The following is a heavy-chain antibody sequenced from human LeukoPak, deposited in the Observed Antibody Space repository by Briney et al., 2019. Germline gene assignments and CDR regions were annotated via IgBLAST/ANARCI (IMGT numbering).Heavy chain of an antibody. CDR2: IIPIFGTA. CDR3: ARGSWGPYCSSTSCYGWDYYYYYMDV. J-gene: IGHJ6*03. V-gene: IGHV1-69*01. D-gene: IGHD2-2*01. CDR1: GGTCSSYA. Sequence: SVKVSCKASGGTCSSYAISWVRQAPGQGLEWMGGIIPIFGTANYAQKFQGRVTITADESTSTAYMELSSLRSEDTAVYYCARGSWGPYCSSTSCYGWDYYYYYMDVWGKGTTVTVSS.